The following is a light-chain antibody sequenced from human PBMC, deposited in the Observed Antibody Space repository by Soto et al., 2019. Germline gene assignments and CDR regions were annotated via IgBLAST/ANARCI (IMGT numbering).Light chain of an antibody. CDR3: QQYNNWPRT. J-gene: IGKJ1*01. CDR2: GAS. Sequence: IVMTQSPATLSVSPGERATLSCRASQSVSSNLAWYQQKPGQAPRLLIYGASTRATGIPARFSGSGSGTDFTLTISSLQSEDFAVYYCQQYNNWPRTFGQGTQVEIK. V-gene: IGKV3-15*01. CDR1: QSVSSN.